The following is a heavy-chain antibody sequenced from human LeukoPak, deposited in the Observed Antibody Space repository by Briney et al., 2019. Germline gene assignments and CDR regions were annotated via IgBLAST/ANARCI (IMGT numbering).Heavy chain of an antibody. CDR3: ARGVTSWPQGPYHFDY. J-gene: IGHJ4*02. D-gene: IGHD2-2*01. V-gene: IGHV3-30*02. CDR2: IQSNGNEK. Sequence: PGGSLRLSCAVSGFTFIDYAMHWVRQAPGKGLEWVASIQSNGNEKYSSDSLKGRFTISIDNSKNTLYLQMNTVRPEDTAVFYCARGVTSWPQGPYHFDYWGQGILITVSS. CDR1: GFTFIDYA.